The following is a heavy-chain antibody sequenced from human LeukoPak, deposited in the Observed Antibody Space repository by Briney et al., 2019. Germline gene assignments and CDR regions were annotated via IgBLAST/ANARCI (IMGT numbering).Heavy chain of an antibody. CDR1: GFTFSDYY. D-gene: IGHD3-22*01. Sequence: PGGSLRLSCAASGFTFSDYYMSWIRQAPGKGLEWVSAISGSGGSTYYADSVKGRFTISRDNSKNTLYLQMNSLRAEDTAVYYCAKGVYYDSSGLDYWGQGTLVTVSS. CDR3: AKGVYYDSSGLDY. J-gene: IGHJ4*02. V-gene: IGHV3-23*01. CDR2: ISGSGGST.